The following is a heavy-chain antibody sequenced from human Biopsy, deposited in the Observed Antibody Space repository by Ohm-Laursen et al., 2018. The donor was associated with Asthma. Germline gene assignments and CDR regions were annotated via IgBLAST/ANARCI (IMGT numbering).Heavy chain of an antibody. V-gene: IGHV1-3*01. CDR2: INGDSGNT. CDR1: GYTFISFG. CDR3: ARTYYDFLTGQVNDDFAI. D-gene: IGHD3-9*01. J-gene: IGHJ3*02. Sequence: ASVKVSCKASGYTFISFGIHWVRQAPGQRPEWMGWINGDSGNTKYSQKFQDRVTITRDTTASTAYMELSSLRSEHTAVYYCARTYYDFLTGQVNDDFAIWGQGTMVTVSS.